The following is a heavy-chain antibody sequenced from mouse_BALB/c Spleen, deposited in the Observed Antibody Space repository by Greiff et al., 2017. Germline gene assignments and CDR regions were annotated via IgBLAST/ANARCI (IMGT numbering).Heavy chain of an antibody. J-gene: IGHJ4*01. CDR2: ISDGGSYT. Sequence: EVKLVESGGGLVKPGGSLKLSCAASGFTFSDYYMYWVRQTPEKRLEWVATISDGGSYTYYPDSVKGRFTISRDNAKNNLYLQMSSQKSEDTAMYYCARTTMITTYAMDYWGQGTSVTVSS. D-gene: IGHD2-4*01. V-gene: IGHV5-4*02. CDR3: ARTTMITTYAMDY. CDR1: GFTFSDYY.